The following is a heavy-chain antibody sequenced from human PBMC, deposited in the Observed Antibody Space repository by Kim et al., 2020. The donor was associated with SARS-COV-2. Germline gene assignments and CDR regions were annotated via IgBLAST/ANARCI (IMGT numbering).Heavy chain of an antibody. CDR1: GFTFSTYG. CDR3: AKAVVRGVNYYYYGMDV. CDR2: ISYDGSSK. V-gene: IGHV3-30*18. D-gene: IGHD3-10*01. Sequence: GGSLRLSCAASGFTFSTYGMHWVRQAPGKGLEWVAVISYDGSSKYYGESVKGRFTISRDNPENTLYLQMNSLRPEDTAVHYCAKAVVRGVNYYYYGMDV. J-gene: IGHJ6*01.